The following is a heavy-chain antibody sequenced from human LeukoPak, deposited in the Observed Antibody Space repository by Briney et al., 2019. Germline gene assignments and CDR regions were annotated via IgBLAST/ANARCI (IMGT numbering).Heavy chain of an antibody. CDR3: AKDLGATSVSGYDY. J-gene: IGHJ4*02. V-gene: IGHV3-23*01. D-gene: IGHD1-26*01. CDR2: ISGSGGST. CDR1: GFTFSSYA. Sequence: GSLRLSCAASGFTFSSYAMSWVRKAPGKGLEGVSAISGSGGSTYYADSVKGRFTISRDNSKNTLYLQMNSMRAEDTAVYYCAKDLGATSVSGYDYWGQGTLVTVSS.